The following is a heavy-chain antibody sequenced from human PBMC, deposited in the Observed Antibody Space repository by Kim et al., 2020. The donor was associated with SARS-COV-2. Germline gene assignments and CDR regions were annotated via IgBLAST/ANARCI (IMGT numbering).Heavy chain of an antibody. D-gene: IGHD3-9*01. CDR2: IYYSGST. CDR1: GGSISSSSYY. CDR3: AREDILTGFCFDY. J-gene: IGHJ4*02. Sequence: SETLSLTCTVSGGSISSSSYYWGWIRQPPGKGLEGIGSIYYSGSTYYNSALKRRVTITVDTSKNQCSLKLSSVTAADTAVYYCAREDILTGFCFDYWGQGTLVTVSS. V-gene: IGHV4-39*07.